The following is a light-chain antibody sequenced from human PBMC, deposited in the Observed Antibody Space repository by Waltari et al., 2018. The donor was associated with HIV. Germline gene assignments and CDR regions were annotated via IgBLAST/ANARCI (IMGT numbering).Light chain of an antibody. CDR3: QQYNNWPPLT. CDR2: GAA. CDR1: QRVSRN. Sequence: EIVMTQSPATLSLSPGERATLPCRASQRVSRNLAWYQQKPDQPPRLLISGAATRATGVPARFSGSGSGTEFILTISSLQSEYFAVYYCQQYNNWPPLTFGGGTKVEIK. J-gene: IGKJ4*01. V-gene: IGKV3-15*01.